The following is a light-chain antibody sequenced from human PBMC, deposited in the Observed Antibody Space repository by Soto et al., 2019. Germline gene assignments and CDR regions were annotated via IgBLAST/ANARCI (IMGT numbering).Light chain of an antibody. V-gene: IGKV3-20*01. CDR1: QRVSNRY. CDR2: XAS. Sequence: DIVLTQSPCTLSPSPVERATLYFXASQRVSNRYLSWYQQRPGQAPRXXIYXASSRATGIPDRFSGSGSGTDFTITISRLEPEDFAVYYCQQYGSSGTFGQGTKVDIK. J-gene: IGKJ1*01. CDR3: QQYGSSGT.